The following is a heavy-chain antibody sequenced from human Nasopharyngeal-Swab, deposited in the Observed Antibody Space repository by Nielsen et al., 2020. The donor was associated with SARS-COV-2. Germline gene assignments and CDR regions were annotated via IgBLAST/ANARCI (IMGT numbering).Heavy chain of an antibody. CDR3: ARDVTSQKFEY. J-gene: IGHJ4*02. D-gene: IGHD2-2*01. Sequence: SETLSLTCAVYGGSFSGFYWNWIRQPPGRGLEWIGEINHNERTNYNPSLKSRVTISVDTSKNQFSLKVNSVTAADTATYYCARDVTSQKFEYWGQGTAVTVSS. CDR1: GGSFSGFY. CDR2: INHNERT. V-gene: IGHV4-34*09.